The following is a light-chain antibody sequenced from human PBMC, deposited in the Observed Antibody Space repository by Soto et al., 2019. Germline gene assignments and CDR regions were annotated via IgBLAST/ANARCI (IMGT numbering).Light chain of an antibody. CDR1: GSNFGAGFD. V-gene: IGLV1-40*01. CDR2: DDT. J-gene: IGLJ3*02. CDR3: QSYDSGLTGV. Sequence: QSVLTQPPSVSGAPGQRVTISCTGSGSNFGAGFDVHWYQQLPGTAPRLLIYDDTNRPSGVPDRFSGSKSGTSASLAITGLQAEDEADYFCQSYDSGLTGVFGGGTKVTVL.